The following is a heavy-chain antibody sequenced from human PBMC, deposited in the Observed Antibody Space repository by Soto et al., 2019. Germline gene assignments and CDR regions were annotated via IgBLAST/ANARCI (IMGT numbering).Heavy chain of an antibody. D-gene: IGHD6-19*01. CDR3: ARGVAAASDY. CDR1: GYTFTTYG. J-gene: IGHJ4*02. Sequence: QIQLVQSGTEMKKPGDSVKVSCKASGYTFTTYGITWVRQAPGQGLEWMGWINPYNGNTNYPQKFQGRVTMTTDTSTSTAYMELRSLRSDDTAVYYCARGVAAASDYWGQRTLITVSS. V-gene: IGHV1-18*01. CDR2: INPYNGNT.